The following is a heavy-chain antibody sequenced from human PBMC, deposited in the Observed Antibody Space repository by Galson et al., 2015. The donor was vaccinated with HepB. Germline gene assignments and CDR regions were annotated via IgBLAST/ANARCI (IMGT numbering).Heavy chain of an antibody. J-gene: IGHJ4*02. CDR2: LSWDGGST. Sequence: SLRLSCAASGFTFDDFTMYWVRQTPGKGLEWVSLLSWDGGSTYYADSVKGRFTISRDNSKNSLYLQMNSLRTEDTALYYCAKDSLDYSSSFSFDYWGQGTLVTVSS. CDR3: AKDSLDYSSSFSFDY. D-gene: IGHD6-6*01. CDR1: GFTFDDFT. V-gene: IGHV3-43*01.